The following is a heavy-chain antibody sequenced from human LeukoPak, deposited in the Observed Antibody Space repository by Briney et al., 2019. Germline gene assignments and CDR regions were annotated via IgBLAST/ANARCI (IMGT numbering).Heavy chain of an antibody. D-gene: IGHD6-19*01. CDR3: ATERGDSSGWYDDAFDI. J-gene: IGHJ3*02. Sequence: VXQXXXXGXXXXXXXNPNSFGTTYAHTFQGRVTMTRDPSITTAYMELSRLRSDDTAVYYCATERGDSSGWYDDAFDIWGQGTMVTVSS. CDR2: XNPNSFGT. V-gene: IGHV1-2*07.